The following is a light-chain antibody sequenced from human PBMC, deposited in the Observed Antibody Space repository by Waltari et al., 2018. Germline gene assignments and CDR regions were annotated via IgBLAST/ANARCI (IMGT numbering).Light chain of an antibody. CDR3: QQYYSYPFT. CDR1: QGISSY. Sequence: AMRMTQSPSSFSASTGDRVTITCRASQGISSYLAWYQQKPGKAPQLLIYAASTLQSGVPSRFSGSGSGTDFTLTISWLQSEDFATYYCQQYYSYPFTFGPGTKVDIK. V-gene: IGKV1-8*01. CDR2: AAS. J-gene: IGKJ3*01.